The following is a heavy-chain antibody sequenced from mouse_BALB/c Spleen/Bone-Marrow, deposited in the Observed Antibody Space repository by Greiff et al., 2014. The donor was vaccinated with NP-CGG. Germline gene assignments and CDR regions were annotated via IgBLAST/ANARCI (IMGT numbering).Heavy chain of an antibody. J-gene: IGHJ3*01. Sequence: QVQLQQSGAELVEPGASVKLSCKASGYTFTSYYMYWVKQRPGQGLEWIGEINPSNGGTNFNEKFKSKATLTVDKSSSTAYMQLSSLTSEDSAVYYCTSFAYWGQGTLVTVSA. CDR2: INPSNGGT. CDR1: GYTFTSYY. CDR3: TSFAY. V-gene: IGHV1S81*02.